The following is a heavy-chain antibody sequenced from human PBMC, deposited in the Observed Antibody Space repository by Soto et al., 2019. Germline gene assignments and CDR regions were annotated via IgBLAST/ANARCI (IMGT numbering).Heavy chain of an antibody. J-gene: IGHJ6*02. CDR2: ISYDGSNK. CDR1: GFTFSSYG. V-gene: IGHV3-30*18. Sequence: SLRLSCAATGFTFSSYGMHWVRQAPGKGLEWVAVISYDGSNKYYADSVKGRFTISRDNSKNTLYLQMNSLRAEDTAVYYCAKDRGGYCSGGSCYSRYYYGMDVWGQGTTVTVSS. CDR3: AKDRGGYCSGGSCYSRYYYGMDV. D-gene: IGHD2-15*01.